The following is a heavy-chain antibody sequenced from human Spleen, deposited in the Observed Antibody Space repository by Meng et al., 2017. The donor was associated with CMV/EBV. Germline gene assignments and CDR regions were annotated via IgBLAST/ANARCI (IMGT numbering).Heavy chain of an antibody. Sequence: SCAASGFTFSSYAMHWVRQAPGKGLEYVSAISSNGGSTYYANSVKGRFTISRDNSKNTLYLQMGSLRAEDMAVYYCAKAAAAGYYFDYWGQGTLVTVSS. D-gene: IGHD6-13*01. CDR2: ISSNGGST. J-gene: IGHJ4*02. V-gene: IGHV3-64*01. CDR1: GFTFSSYA. CDR3: AKAAAAGYYFDY.